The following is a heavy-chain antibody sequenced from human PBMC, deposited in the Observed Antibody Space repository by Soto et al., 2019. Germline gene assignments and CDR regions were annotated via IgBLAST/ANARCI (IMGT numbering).Heavy chain of an antibody. J-gene: IGHJ4*02. CDR3: ARDSDYNIAY. CDR1: GYTFTSYG. Sequence: GASVKVSCKASGYTFTSYGISWVRQAPGQGLEWVGWIHTYNGNRNFPQKFQGRVTLTTDTSTSTAYMELPSLRSDDTAVYYCARDSDYNIAYWGQGTLVTVSS. CDR2: IHTYNGNR. D-gene: IGHD4-4*01. V-gene: IGHV1-18*01.